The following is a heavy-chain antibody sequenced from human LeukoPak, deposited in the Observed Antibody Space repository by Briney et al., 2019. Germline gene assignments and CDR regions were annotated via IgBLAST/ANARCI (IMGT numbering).Heavy chain of an antibody. CDR2: MNGDGSTI. V-gene: IGHV3-74*01. J-gene: IGHJ4*02. CDR3: ARGTSYWYGIDY. Sequence: GGSLRLSCGASGFTFSNSWMHWVRQAPGKGLVWVSCMNGDGSTISHADSVKGRFTMSRDNAKNTLHLQMNSLRDDDTAVYFCARGTSYWYGIDYWGQGTLVTVSS. CDR1: GFTFSNSW. D-gene: IGHD2-2*01.